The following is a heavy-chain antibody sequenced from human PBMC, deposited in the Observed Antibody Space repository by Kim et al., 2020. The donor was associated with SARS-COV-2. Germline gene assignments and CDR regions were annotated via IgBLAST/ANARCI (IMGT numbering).Heavy chain of an antibody. CDR2: ISSSSSTI. CDR1: GFTFSSYS. D-gene: IGHD2-2*01. CDR3: ARVGDCSSTSCYGWLRFAVPHYYYGMDV. V-gene: IGHV3-48*02. J-gene: IGHJ6*02. Sequence: GGSLRLSCAASGFTFSSYSMNWVRQAPGKGLEWVSYISSSSSTIYYADSVKGRFTISRDNAKNSLYLQMNSLRDEDTAVYYCARVGDCSSTSCYGWLRFAVPHYYYGMDVWGQGTTVTVSS.